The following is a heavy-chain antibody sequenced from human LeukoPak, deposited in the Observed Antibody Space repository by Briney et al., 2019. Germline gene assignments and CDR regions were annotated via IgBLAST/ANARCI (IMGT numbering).Heavy chain of an antibody. J-gene: IGHJ4*02. Sequence: SETLSLTCTVSGGSVNSGSYYWSWIRQHPGKGLEWIGYIFYRGSTLYNPSLKSRVTISVDTSKNQFSLKLNSVTAADTAVYYCARTIVLVPAAPDYWGQGTLVTVSS. D-gene: IGHD2-2*01. V-gene: IGHV4-31*03. CDR3: ARTIVLVPAAPDY. CDR2: IFYRGST. CDR1: GGSVNSGSYY.